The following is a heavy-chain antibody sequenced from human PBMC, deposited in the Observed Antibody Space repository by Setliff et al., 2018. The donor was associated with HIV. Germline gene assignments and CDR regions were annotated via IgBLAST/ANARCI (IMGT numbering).Heavy chain of an antibody. V-gene: IGHV3-23*01. CDR1: GFTFSTYS. CDR3: ARENYYVIEY. Sequence: PGGSLRLSCAASGFTFSTYSIHWVRQAPGKGLEWVSAISASGGNTYYADSVKGRFTISRDNSKNTLYLQMNSLTAEDTAVYYCARENYYVIEYWGQGTLVTAPQ. D-gene: IGHD3-10*02. J-gene: IGHJ4*02. CDR2: ISASGGNT.